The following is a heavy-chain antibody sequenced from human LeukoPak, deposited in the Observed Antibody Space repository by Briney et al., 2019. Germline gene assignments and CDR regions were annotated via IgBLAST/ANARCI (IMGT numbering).Heavy chain of an antibody. D-gene: IGHD2-15*01. CDR2: INPSGGST. Sequence: GASVKVSCKASGYTFTSYYMHWVRQAPGQGLEWMGIINPSGGSTSYARKFQGRVTMTRDTSTSTVYMELSSLRSEDTAVYYCASYSAGYCSGGSCYGEDYWGQGTLVTVSS. CDR3: ASYSAGYCSGGSCYGEDY. CDR1: GYTFTSYY. J-gene: IGHJ4*02. V-gene: IGHV1-46*01.